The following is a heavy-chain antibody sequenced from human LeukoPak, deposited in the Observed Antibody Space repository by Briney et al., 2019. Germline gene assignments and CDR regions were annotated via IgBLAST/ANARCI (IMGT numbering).Heavy chain of an antibody. D-gene: IGHD6-13*01. CDR3: ARLIAAAGTYAY. CDR1: GGSVSSGSYY. V-gene: IGHV4-61*01. CDR2: IYYSGST. J-gene: IGHJ4*02. Sequence: SETLSLTCTVSGGSVSSGSYYWSWIRQPPGKGLEWIGYIYYSGSTNYNPSLKSRVTISVDTSKNQFSLKLSSVTAADTAVYYCARLIAAAGTYAYRGQGTLVTVSS.